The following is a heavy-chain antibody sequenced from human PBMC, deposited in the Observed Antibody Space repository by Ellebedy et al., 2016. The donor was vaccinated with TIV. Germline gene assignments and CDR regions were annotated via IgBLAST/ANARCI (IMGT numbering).Heavy chain of an antibody. J-gene: IGHJ5*02. V-gene: IGHV4-39*01. Sequence: SETLSLTCTVSGGSISSSSYYWGWIRQPPGTGLEWIGSIYYSGSTYYNPSLKSRVTISVDTSKNQFSLKLSSVTAADTAVYYCARHRGSGSYYNFFNWFDPWGQGTLVTVSS. CDR3: ARHRGSGSYYNFFNWFDP. D-gene: IGHD3-10*01. CDR2: IYYSGST. CDR1: GGSISSSSYY.